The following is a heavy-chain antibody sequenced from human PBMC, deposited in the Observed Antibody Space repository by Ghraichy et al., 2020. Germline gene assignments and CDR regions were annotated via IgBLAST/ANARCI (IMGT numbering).Heavy chain of an antibody. Sequence: SVKVSCKASGGTFSSYAISWVRQAPGQGLEWMGGIIPIFGTANYAQKFHGRVTITADESTSTAYMELSSLRSEDTAVYYCAREERYDFWSGYKDYWGQGTLVTVSS. CDR2: IIPIFGTA. CDR1: GGTFSSYA. J-gene: IGHJ4*02. V-gene: IGHV1-69*13. CDR3: AREERYDFWSGYKDY. D-gene: IGHD3-3*01.